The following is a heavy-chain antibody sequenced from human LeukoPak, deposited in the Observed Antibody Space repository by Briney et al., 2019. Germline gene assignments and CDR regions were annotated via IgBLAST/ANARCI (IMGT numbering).Heavy chain of an antibody. CDR2: IRYDGSYK. Sequence: AGGSLRLSCAASGFSFSSYGMHWVRQAPGKGLEWVAFIRYDGSYKYYADSVKGRFTISRDNSKNTVYLQMTSLRPEDTAVYYCAKDLNWKDGAPYLDYWGQGTLVTVSS. V-gene: IGHV3-30*02. CDR3: AKDLNWKDGAPYLDY. CDR1: GFSFSSYG. J-gene: IGHJ4*02. D-gene: IGHD1-1*01.